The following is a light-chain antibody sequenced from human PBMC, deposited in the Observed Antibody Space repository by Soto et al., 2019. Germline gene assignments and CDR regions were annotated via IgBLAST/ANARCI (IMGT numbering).Light chain of an antibody. V-gene: IGKV1-39*01. CDR1: QRISRA. CDR2: AAS. Sequence: DIQMTQSPPSVSASVGDRVVITCQSSQRISRALNWYQQKPGKAPKLLIYAASILQSGVPSRFSGSGSGTDFILTISSLQPEDFATYYCQQSYTTPTFGGGTKVDIK. CDR3: QQSYTTPT. J-gene: IGKJ4*01.